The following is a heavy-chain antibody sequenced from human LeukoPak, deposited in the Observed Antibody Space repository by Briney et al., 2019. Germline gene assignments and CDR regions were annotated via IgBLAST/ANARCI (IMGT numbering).Heavy chain of an antibody. V-gene: IGHV3-48*03. D-gene: IGHD2-15*01. J-gene: IGHJ4*02. CDR1: GFTFSSYE. Sequence: GGSLRLSCAASGFTFSSYEMNWVRRAPGKGLEWVSYISSSGSTIYYADSVKGRFTISRDNAKNSLYLQMNSLRAEDTAVYYCARGRSYCSGGSCYELDYWGQGTLVTVSS. CDR2: ISSSGSTI. CDR3: ARGRSYCSGGSCYELDY.